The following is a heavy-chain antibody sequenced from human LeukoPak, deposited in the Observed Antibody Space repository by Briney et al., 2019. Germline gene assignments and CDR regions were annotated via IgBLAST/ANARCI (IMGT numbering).Heavy chain of an antibody. J-gene: IGHJ4*02. V-gene: IGHV4-38-2*01. CDR1: GYSITNGYY. CDR3: AKMGYNYGYDD. Sequence: SETLSLTCVVSGYSITNGYYWGWIRQPPGKGVEWIGRIYHSGSTDYNPSLESRVTISVDTSKNQFSLKLSSVTAADTAVYYCAKMGYNYGYDDWGQGSLVIVSS. CDR2: IYHSGST. D-gene: IGHD5-18*01.